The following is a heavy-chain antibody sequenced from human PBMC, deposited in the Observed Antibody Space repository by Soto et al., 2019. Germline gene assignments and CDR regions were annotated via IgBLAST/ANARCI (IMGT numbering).Heavy chain of an antibody. Sequence: GGFLRLSCAASGFTVSSNYMSWVRQAPGKGLEWVSVIYSGGSTYYADSVKGRFTISRDNSKNTLYLQMNSLRAEDTAVYYCAGGRYCSSTSCYDKRSMDYWGQGTLVTVSS. V-gene: IGHV3-53*01. CDR3: AGGRYCSSTSCYDKRSMDY. CDR2: IYSGGST. J-gene: IGHJ4*02. CDR1: GFTVSSNY. D-gene: IGHD2-2*01.